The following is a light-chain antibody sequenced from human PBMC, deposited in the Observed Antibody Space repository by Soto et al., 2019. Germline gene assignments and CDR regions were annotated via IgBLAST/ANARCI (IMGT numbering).Light chain of an antibody. Sequence: NFMLTQPHSVSESPGKTVTISCTRSSGSIASNYVQWYQQRPGSAPTPVIYEDSQRPSGVPDRFSGSIDSSSNSASLTISRLKTEDEADYYCQSFDISNVVFGGGTKATVL. J-gene: IGLJ2*01. CDR2: EDS. CDR1: SGSIASNY. CDR3: QSFDISNVV. V-gene: IGLV6-57*04.